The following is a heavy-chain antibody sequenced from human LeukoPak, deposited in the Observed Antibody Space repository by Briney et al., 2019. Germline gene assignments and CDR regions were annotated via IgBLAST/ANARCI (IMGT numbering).Heavy chain of an antibody. CDR1: GGSISSYY. D-gene: IGHD4/OR15-4a*01. V-gene: IGHV4-59*04. J-gene: IGHJ4*02. CDR3: ASNDYERGFDY. Sequence: SETLSLTCTVSGGSISSYYWSWIRQPPGKGLEWIGYIYYSGSTYYNPSLKCRVTISVDTSKNQFSLKLSSVTAADTAVYYCASNDYERGFDYWGQGTLVTVSS. CDR2: IYYSGST.